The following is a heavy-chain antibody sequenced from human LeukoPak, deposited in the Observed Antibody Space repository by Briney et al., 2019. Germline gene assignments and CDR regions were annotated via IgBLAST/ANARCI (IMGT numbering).Heavy chain of an antibody. V-gene: IGHV1-8*03. CDR3: ARDRDGYNRRAAFDI. CDR1: GYTFTSYD. D-gene: IGHD5-24*01. J-gene: IGHJ3*02. Sequence: ASVKVSCKASGYTFTSYDINWVRQATGQGLEWVGWMNPNSGNTGYAQKFQGRVTITRNTSISTAYMELSSLRSEDTAVYYCARDRDGYNRRAAFDIWGQGTMVTVSS. CDR2: MNPNSGNT.